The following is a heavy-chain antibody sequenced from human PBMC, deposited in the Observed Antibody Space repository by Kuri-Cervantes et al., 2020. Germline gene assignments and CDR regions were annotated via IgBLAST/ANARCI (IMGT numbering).Heavy chain of an antibody. Sequence: SLKISCAASGFTFDDYAMHWVRQAPGKGLEWVSGISWNSGSIGYADSVKGRFTISRDNAKNSLYLQMNSLTDDDTGVYYCARDPRLLGGAQHNWGQGTLVTVSS. J-gene: IGHJ4*02. CDR1: GFTFDDYA. CDR2: ISWNSGSI. D-gene: IGHD3-16*01. CDR3: ARDPRLLGGAQHN. V-gene: IGHV3-9*01.